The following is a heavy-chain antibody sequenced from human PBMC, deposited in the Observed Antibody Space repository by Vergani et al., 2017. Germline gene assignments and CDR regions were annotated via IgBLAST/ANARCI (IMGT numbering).Heavy chain of an antibody. CDR3: ARRGSIYYGSGSYFFDY. D-gene: IGHD3-10*01. Sequence: EVQLVESGGGLVQPGRSLRLSCAASGFTFSSYSMNWVRQAPGKGLEWVSYISSSSSTIYYADSVKGRFTISRDNAKNSLYLQMNSLRAEDTAVYYCARRGSIYYGSGSYFFDYWGQGTLVTVSS. J-gene: IGHJ4*02. V-gene: IGHV3-48*01. CDR2: ISSSSSTI. CDR1: GFTFSSYS.